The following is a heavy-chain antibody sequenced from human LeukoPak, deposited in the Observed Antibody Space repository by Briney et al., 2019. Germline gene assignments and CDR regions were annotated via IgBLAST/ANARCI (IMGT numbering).Heavy chain of an antibody. CDR2: INPNSGGT. Sequence: ASVKVSCKASGYTFTGYYMHWVRQAPGQGLEWMGWINPNSGGTNYAQKFQGRVTMTRDTFISTAYMELSRLRSDDTAVYYCARVYYDSSGYSSFDYWGQGTLVIVSS. V-gene: IGHV1-2*02. J-gene: IGHJ4*02. CDR1: GYTFTGYY. D-gene: IGHD3-22*01. CDR3: ARVYYDSSGYSSFDY.